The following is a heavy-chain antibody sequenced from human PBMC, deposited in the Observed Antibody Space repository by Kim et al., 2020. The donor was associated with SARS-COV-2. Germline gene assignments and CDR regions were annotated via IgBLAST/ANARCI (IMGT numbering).Heavy chain of an antibody. J-gene: IGHJ4*02. CDR3: ARGWVGYSYGDY. V-gene: IGHV3-30-3*01. D-gene: IGHD5-18*01. CDR1: GFTFSTYP. CDR2: ISYDGNNK. Sequence: GGSLRLSCAASGFTFSTYPIHWVRQAPGKGLEWVAVISYDGNNKYYADSVRGRFTISRDNSKNTLYLQMNSLRAEDTAVYYCARGWVGYSYGDYWGQGTL.